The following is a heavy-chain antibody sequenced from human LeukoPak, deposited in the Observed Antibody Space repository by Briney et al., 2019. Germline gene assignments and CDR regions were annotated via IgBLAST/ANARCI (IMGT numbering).Heavy chain of an antibody. CDR1: GGTFSSYA. CDR3: ARSTHTAMVSYYYYGMDV. V-gene: IGHV1-69*01. CDR2: IIPIFGTA. Sequence: GSSVKVSCKASGGTFSSYAISWVRQAPGQGLEWMGGIIPIFGTANYAQKFQGRVTITADESTSTAYMELSSLRSEDTAVYYCARSTHTAMVSYYYYGMDVWGRGTTVTVSS. J-gene: IGHJ6*02. D-gene: IGHD5-18*01.